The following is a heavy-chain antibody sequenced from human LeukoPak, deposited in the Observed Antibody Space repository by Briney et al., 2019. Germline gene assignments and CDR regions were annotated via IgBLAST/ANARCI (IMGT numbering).Heavy chain of an antibody. CDR3: ARFRGGQHLEPFDY. J-gene: IGHJ4*02. CDR2: IYYSGST. V-gene: IGHV4-61*08. Sequence: SETLSLTCTVSGGSISSDGYYWSWIRQHPGKGLEWIGYIYYSGSTNYNPSLKSRVTISVDTSKNQFSLKLSSVTAADTAVYYCARFRGGQHLEPFDYWGQGTLVTVSS. CDR1: GGSISSDGYY. D-gene: IGHD6-13*01.